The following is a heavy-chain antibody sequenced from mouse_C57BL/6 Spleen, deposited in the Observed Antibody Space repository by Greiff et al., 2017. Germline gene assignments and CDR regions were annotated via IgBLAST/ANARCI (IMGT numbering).Heavy chain of an antibody. CDR3: AREGDWELDY. CDR2: INPYNGGT. D-gene: IGHD4-1*01. Sequence: EVQLQESGPVLVKPGASVKMSCKASGYTFTDYYMNWVKQSHGKSLEWIGDINPYNGGTSYNQKFKGKATLTVDKSSSTAYMELNSLTSEDSAVYYCAREGDWELDYWGQGTSVTVSS. J-gene: IGHJ4*01. CDR1: GYTFTDYY. V-gene: IGHV1-19*01.